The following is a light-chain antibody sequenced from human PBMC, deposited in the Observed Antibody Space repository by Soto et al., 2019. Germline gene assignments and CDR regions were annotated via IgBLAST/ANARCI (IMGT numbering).Light chain of an antibody. CDR2: GAS. CDR1: QSVSRN. V-gene: IGKV3-15*01. Sequence: EIVMTQSPATLSVSPGKISTLSCRASQSVSRNLAWYQQKPGQAPRLLIYGASTRATGIPARFSGSGSGTEFTLTISSLKSEDFAVYYCQQYNNWHTITFGQGTRLEIK. CDR3: QQYNNWHTIT. J-gene: IGKJ5*01.